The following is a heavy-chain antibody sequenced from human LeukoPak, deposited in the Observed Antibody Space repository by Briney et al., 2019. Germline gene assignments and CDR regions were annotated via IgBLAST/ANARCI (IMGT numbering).Heavy chain of an antibody. D-gene: IGHD6-19*01. CDR1: GFTFSSYS. J-gene: IGHJ4*02. Sequence: PGGSLRLSCAASGFTFSSYSMNWVRQAPGKGLEWVSSISNSSSYIYYADSVKGRFTISRDNAKNSLYLQMNSLRAEDTAVYYCARGSSSGWYLIPYWGQGTLVTVSS. V-gene: IGHV3-21*01. CDR2: ISNSSSYI. CDR3: ARGSSSGWYLIPY.